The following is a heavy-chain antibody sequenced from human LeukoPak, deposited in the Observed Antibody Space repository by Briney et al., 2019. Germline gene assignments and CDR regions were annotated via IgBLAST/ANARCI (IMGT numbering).Heavy chain of an antibody. Sequence: SETLSLTCTVSGGSLSSSSSYWGWIRQPPGKGLEWVGSIYYSGSTYYNPSLKSRVTISVDTSKNQFSLKLSSVTAADTAVYYCARHSGGYYDSSGYYPNKYYFDYWGQGTLVTVSS. CDR3: ARHSGGYYDSSGYYPNKYYFDY. CDR2: IYYSGST. V-gene: IGHV4-39*01. CDR1: GGSLSSSSSY. J-gene: IGHJ4*02. D-gene: IGHD3-22*01.